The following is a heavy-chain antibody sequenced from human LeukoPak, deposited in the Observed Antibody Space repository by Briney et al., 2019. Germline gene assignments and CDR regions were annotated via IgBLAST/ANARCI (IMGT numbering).Heavy chain of an antibody. CDR1: GYTFTSHD. Sequence: ASVKVSCKASGYTFTSHDINWVRQATGQGLEWMGWMNPNSGNTGYAQKFQGRVTMTRNTSISTAYMELSSLRSEDTAVYYCARGPSVTIFGVVNNYYYYYMDVWGKGTTVTVSS. V-gene: IGHV1-8*01. J-gene: IGHJ6*03. CDR3: ARGPSVTIFGVVNNYYYYYMDV. CDR2: MNPNSGNT. D-gene: IGHD3-3*01.